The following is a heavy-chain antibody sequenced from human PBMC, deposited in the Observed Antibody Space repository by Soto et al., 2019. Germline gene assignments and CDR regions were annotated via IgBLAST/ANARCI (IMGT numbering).Heavy chain of an antibody. D-gene: IGHD1-1*01. CDR1: GFTFSYHA. CDR2: ISYDGDNK. CDR3: ARGTTTSAFSAMDV. V-gene: IGHV3-30-3*01. Sequence: QVQLVESGGGVVQPGRSLRLSCAASGFTFSYHALNWVRQAPGKGLEWVAVISYDGDNKYIAESVKGPFTISRDKSKNTVSPQTNSRRTQGTAMYFCARGTTTSAFSAMDVWGQGTTVTVSS. J-gene: IGHJ6*02.